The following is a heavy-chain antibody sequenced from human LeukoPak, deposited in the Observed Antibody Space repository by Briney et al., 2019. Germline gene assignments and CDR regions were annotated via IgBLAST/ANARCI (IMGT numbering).Heavy chain of an antibody. J-gene: IGHJ4*02. CDR1: GFTFSWYA. CDR2: ISDGGDST. Sequence: GGSLRLSCTASGFTFSWYAMTWIRQAPGKGLEWVASISDGGDSTFYADPEKRRSTTSGENYGSTPHLQRPSLRAEDTAVYYCASQQPPRFCWGQGALVTVSS. CDR3: ASQQPPRFC. V-gene: IGHV3-23*01. D-gene: IGHD5-18*01.